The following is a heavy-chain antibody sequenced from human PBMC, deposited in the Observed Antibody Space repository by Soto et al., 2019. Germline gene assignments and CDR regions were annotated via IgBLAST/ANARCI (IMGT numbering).Heavy chain of an antibody. CDR2: ISTSSTYI. D-gene: IGHD5-18*01. CDR3: ARGQGFSYGSSALDI. Sequence: EVQLVESGGGLVKHGGSLRLSCVGSGFTFSSSNINWVRQAPGKGLEWVSSISTSSTYIFYTDSVKARFTISRDNSKNSLYLQMNSLRGEDTAVYFCARGQGFSYGSSALDIWGLGTMVTVSS. V-gene: IGHV3-21*01. J-gene: IGHJ3*02. CDR1: GFTFSSSN.